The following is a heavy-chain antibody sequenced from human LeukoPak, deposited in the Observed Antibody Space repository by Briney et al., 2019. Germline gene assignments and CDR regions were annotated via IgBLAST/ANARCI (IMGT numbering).Heavy chain of an antibody. Sequence: ASVKVSCKASVGTFSSCAICWVRQAPVQELEWMGGNIPIFGTANYAQKFQGRVTITTDESTSTAYMELSSLRSEDTAVYYCARERRAILIDPWGQGTLVTVSS. CDR1: VGTFSSCA. CDR3: ARERRAILIDP. V-gene: IGHV1-69*05. J-gene: IGHJ5*02. CDR2: NIPIFGTA. D-gene: IGHD3-3*01.